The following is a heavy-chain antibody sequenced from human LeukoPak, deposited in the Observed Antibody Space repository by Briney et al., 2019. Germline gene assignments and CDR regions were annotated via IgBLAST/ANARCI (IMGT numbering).Heavy chain of an antibody. V-gene: IGHV4-59*01. Sequence: SETLSLTCTVSGGSISSYYWSWIRQPPGKGLEWIGYIYYSGSTNYNPSLKSRVTISVDTSKNQFSLKLSSVTAADTAVYYCARCSSSIDAFDIWGQGTMVTVSS. CDR1: GGSISSYY. CDR3: ARCSSSIDAFDI. D-gene: IGHD6-6*01. J-gene: IGHJ3*02. CDR2: IYYSGST.